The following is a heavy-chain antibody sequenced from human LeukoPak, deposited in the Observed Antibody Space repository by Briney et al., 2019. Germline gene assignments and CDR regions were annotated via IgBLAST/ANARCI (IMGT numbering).Heavy chain of an antibody. V-gene: IGHV7-4-1*02. CDR1: GYTFTSYA. Sequence: GASVKVSCKASGYTFTSYAMNWVRQAPGQGLEGMGWINTNTGNPTYAQGFTGRFVFSLDTSVSTAYLQISSLKAEDTAVYYCAREGSIAVAGSLDLYYSYYYMDVWGKGTTVTVSS. D-gene: IGHD6-19*01. J-gene: IGHJ6*03. CDR2: INTNTGNP. CDR3: AREGSIAVAGSLDLYYSYYYMDV.